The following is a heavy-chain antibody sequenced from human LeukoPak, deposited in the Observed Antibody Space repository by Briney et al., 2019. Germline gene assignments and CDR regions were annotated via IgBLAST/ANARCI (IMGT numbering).Heavy chain of an antibody. CDR3: ARDLSMADLGWFDP. V-gene: IGHV4-38-2*02. J-gene: IGHJ5*02. Sequence: SETLSLTCTVSGYSISSGYYWGWIRQPPGKGLEWIGSIYHSGSTYYNPSLKSRATISVDTSKNQFSLKLSSVTAADTAVYYCARDLSMADLGWFDPWGQGTLVTVSS. D-gene: IGHD2-8*01. CDR2: IYHSGST. CDR1: GYSISSGYY.